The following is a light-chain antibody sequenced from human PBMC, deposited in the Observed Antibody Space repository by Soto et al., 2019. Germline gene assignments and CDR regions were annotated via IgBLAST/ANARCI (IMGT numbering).Light chain of an antibody. V-gene: IGKV1-27*01. CDR2: GAS. J-gene: IGKJ1*01. Sequence: DIQMTQSPTSLSASVGDRVTITCRASQGIDYYLAWYQQKPGKVPRLLIFGASTLRSGVTSRFSGSGSGTDFTLTISSLQPEDVATYYCQKYNIAPWTFGQGTKVEIK. CDR3: QKYNIAPWT. CDR1: QGIDYY.